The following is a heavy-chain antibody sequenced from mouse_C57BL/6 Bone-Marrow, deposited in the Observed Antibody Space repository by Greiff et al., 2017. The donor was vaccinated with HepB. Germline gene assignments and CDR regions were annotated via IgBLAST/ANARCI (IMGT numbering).Heavy chain of an antibody. CDR1: GYAFSSYW. Sequence: QVHVKQSGAELVKPGASVKISCKASGYAFSSYWMNWVKQRPGKGLEWIGQIYPGDGDTNYNGKFKGKATLTADKSSSTAYMQLSSLTSEDSAVYFCAREGVGNYVPYYFDYWGQGTTLTVSS. D-gene: IGHD2-1*01. CDR3: AREGVGNYVPYYFDY. J-gene: IGHJ2*01. V-gene: IGHV1-80*01. CDR2: IYPGDGDT.